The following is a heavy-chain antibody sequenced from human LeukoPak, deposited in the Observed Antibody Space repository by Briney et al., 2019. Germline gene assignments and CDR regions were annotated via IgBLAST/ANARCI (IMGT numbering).Heavy chain of an antibody. J-gene: IGHJ6*02. CDR3: AKGFLESSYGMDV. V-gene: IGHV3-9*01. CDR2: ISWNSGSI. CDR1: GFTFSSYW. Sequence: GGSLRLSCAASGFTFSSYWMHWVRQVPGKGLVWVSGISWNSGSIGYADSVKGRFTISRDNAKNSLYLQMNSLRAEDTALYYCAKGFLESSYGMDVWGQGTTVTVSS. D-gene: IGHD3-3*01.